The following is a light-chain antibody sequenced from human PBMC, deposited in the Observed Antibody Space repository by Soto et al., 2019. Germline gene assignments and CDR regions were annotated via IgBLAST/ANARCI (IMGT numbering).Light chain of an antibody. V-gene: IGKV1-6*01. CDR3: QQRSNWPPGIT. CDR2: AAS. Sequence: AIQMTQSPSSLSASVGDRVTITCRASQGIRNDLGWYQQKPGKAPKLLIYAASSLQSGVPSRFSGSGSGTDFTLTISSLQPEDFAVYYCQQRSNWPPGITFGPGTKVDIE. J-gene: IGKJ3*01. CDR1: QGIRND.